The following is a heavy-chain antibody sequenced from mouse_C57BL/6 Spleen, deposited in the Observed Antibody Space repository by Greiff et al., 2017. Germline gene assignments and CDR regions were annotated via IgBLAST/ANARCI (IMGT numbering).Heavy chain of an antibody. D-gene: IGHD3-2*02. CDR2: IDPSDSYT. CDR3: ARQRRLRGGYAMDY. CDR1: GYTFTSYW. Sequence: QVQLQQPGAELVMPGASVKLSCKASGYTFTSYWMHWVKQRPGQGLEWIGEIDPSDSYTNYNQKFKGKSTLTVDKSSSTAYMQLSSLTSADTAVYYCARQRRLRGGYAMDYWGQGTSVTVSS. J-gene: IGHJ4*01. V-gene: IGHV1-69*01.